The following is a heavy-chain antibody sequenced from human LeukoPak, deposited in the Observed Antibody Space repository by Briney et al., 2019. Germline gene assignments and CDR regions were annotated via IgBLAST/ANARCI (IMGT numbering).Heavy chain of an antibody. V-gene: IGHV4-31*03. J-gene: IGHJ3*02. CDR3: ARSVQRVPLDGFDI. CDR1: GGSISSCDFY. Sequence: SETLSLTCTVSGGSISSCDFYWNWIRQHPGKGLEWIGYIHYSGSTIYNPSLKSRLTISVDTSKNQFSLKLSSVTAADTAVYYCARSVQRVPLDGFDIWGQGTIVTVSS. CDR2: IHYSGST. D-gene: IGHD3-10*01.